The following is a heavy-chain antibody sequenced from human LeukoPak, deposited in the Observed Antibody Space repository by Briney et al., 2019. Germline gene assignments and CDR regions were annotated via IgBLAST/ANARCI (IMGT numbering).Heavy chain of an antibody. Sequence: SETLSLTCTVSGDSISSSSHYWGWIRQPLGKGLEWIGSTYYSGSTYPSLKSRVTISVDTSKNQISLKLNSVTAADTAVYYCARGMYYYGSGSYYPFDYWGQGTLVTVSS. CDR3: ARGMYYYGSGSYYPFDY. D-gene: IGHD3-10*01. CDR1: GDSISSSSHY. CDR2: TYYSGST. V-gene: IGHV4-39*07. J-gene: IGHJ4*02.